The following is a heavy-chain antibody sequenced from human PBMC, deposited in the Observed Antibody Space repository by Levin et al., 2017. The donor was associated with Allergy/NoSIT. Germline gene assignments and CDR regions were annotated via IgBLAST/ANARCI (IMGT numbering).Heavy chain of an antibody. J-gene: IGHJ6*02. Sequence: SLKISCAASGFTFDDYAMHWVRQAPGKGLEWVSGISWNSGSIGYADSVKGRFTISRDNAKNSLYLQMNSLRAEDTALYYCAKGDYYDSSGYYYGAANYGMDVWGQGTTVTVSS. D-gene: IGHD3-22*01. V-gene: IGHV3-9*01. CDR2: ISWNSGSI. CDR1: GFTFDDYA. CDR3: AKGDYYDSSGYYYGAANYGMDV.